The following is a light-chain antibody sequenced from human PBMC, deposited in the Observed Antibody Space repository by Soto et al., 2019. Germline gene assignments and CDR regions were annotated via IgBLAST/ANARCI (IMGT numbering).Light chain of an antibody. CDR3: QQDNSYS. CDR1: QSISDW. J-gene: IGKJ1*01. V-gene: IGKV1-5*01. CDR2: DIS. Sequence: IRMTQSPSTLSASVGDRVTITCRASQSISDWLAWYQQKPGKAPKLLIYDISDLEMGVPSRFSGSGSGTEFTLTISGLQPDDLATYYCQQDNSYSFGQGTKVDIK.